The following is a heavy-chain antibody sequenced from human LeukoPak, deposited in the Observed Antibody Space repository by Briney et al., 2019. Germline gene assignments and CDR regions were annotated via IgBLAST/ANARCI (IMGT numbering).Heavy chain of an antibody. CDR2: IYTTGGK. CDR3: ARGADGWFAFDS. Sequence: GGSLRLSCAASEFTVSSNYMSWVRQAPGKGLEWVSIIYTTGGKYYADSVKGRFTISRDTSKHTLSLQMNSLRAEDTAVYYCARGADGWFAFDSRGQGILVTVSS. V-gene: IGHV3-66*01. J-gene: IGHJ4*02. CDR1: EFTVSSNY. D-gene: IGHD6-19*01.